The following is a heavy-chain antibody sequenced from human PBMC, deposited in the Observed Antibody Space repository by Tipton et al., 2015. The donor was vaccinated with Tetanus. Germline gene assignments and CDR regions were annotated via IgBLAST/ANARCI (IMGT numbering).Heavy chain of an antibody. CDR2: IYYSGST. CDR1: GGSISSYY. J-gene: IGHJ3*02. V-gene: IGHV4-59*01. D-gene: IGHD3-16*01. Sequence: NLSLTCTVSGGSISSYYWSWIRQPPGKGLEWIGYIYYSGSTNYNPSLKSRVTISVDTFKNQFSLKLTSVTTSDTAVYYCARSGGRRYAFDIWGQGTMVTVSS. CDR3: ARSGGRRYAFDI.